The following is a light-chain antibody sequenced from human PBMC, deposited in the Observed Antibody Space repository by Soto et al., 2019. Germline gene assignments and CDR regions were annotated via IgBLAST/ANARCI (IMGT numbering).Light chain of an antibody. J-gene: IGKJ4*01. CDR2: GAS. CDR1: QSVSSNF. V-gene: IGKV3-20*01. Sequence: ESVLTQSAGTLSLSPGERATLSCRASQSVSSNFLAWYQQKPGQAPRLLIYGASSRATGIPDRFSGSGSGTDFTLTISRLEPEDFAVYYCQQYGTSPVTFGGGTKVDIK. CDR3: QQYGTSPVT.